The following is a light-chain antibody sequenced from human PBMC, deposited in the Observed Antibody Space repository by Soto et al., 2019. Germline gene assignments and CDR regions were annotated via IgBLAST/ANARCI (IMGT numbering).Light chain of an antibody. J-gene: IGLJ3*02. V-gene: IGLV2-8*01. CDR2: EVS. CDR3: SSYAGSNNWV. Sequence: QSALTQPPSASGSPGQSVTISCTGPSSDVGGYNYVSWYQQYPGKAPKLMIFEVSQRPSGVPDRFSGSKSGNTASLTVSGLQGEDEADYYCSSYAGSNNWVFGGGTKLTVL. CDR1: SSDVGGYNY.